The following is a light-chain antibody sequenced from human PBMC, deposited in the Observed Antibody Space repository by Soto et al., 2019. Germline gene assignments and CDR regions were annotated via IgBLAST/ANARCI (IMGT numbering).Light chain of an antibody. V-gene: IGKV3-11*01. Sequence: EIVLTQSPATLSLSPGEIATLSCRASQSVSNYLAWYQQKPGQAPRRLIYETSNRATGIPDRFSGSGSETDFTIAISSLEPEGSAVYYCHQPANWPPSTFGRGTRLEIK. J-gene: IGKJ5*01. CDR2: ETS. CDR3: HQPANWPPST. CDR1: QSVSNY.